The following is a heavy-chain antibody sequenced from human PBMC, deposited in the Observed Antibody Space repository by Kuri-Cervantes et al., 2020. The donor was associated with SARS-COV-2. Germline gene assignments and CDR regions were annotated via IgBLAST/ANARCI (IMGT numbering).Heavy chain of an antibody. CDR3: AKDRAYSRSKVSGYYYYMDV. Sequence: GESLKISCAASGFTLDDYGMYWVRQGPGKGPEWVSCITWDGGSTFYADSVKGRFTMSRDSSRNSLYLQMNSLRAEDTAVYYCAKDRAYSRSKVSGYYYYMDVWGKGTTVTVSS. V-gene: IGHV3-43D*03. CDR1: GFTLDDYG. D-gene: IGHD6-6*01. J-gene: IGHJ6*03. CDR2: ITWDGGST.